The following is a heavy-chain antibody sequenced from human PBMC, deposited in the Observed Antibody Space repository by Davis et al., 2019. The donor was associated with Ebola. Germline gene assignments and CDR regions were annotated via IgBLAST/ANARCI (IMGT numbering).Heavy chain of an antibody. D-gene: IGHD6-6*01. CDR3: ARSSIAARPSYYYGMDV. J-gene: IGHJ6*02. V-gene: IGHV3-21*01. CDR1: GFTFSSYS. Sequence: GGSLRLSCAASGFTFSSYSMNWVRQAPGKGLEWVSSISSSSSYIYYADSVKGRFTISRDNAKNSLYLQMNSLRAEDTAVYYCARSSIAARPSYYYGMDVWGQGTTVTVSS. CDR2: ISSSSSYI.